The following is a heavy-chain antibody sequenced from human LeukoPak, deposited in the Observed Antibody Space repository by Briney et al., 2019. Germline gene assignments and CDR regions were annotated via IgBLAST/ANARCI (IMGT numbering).Heavy chain of an antibody. CDR1: GDPGSSANYY. Sequence: SETLSLTCTVSGDPGSSANYYWGWSRQSPGKGLEWIGRISYTGSPYYNPSPKSRVTISIDKPNHQFSLKVTSVTAADTDVYYCARVIGGSTWFSWFYPWGQGTLVTVSS. CDR3: ARVIGGSTWFSWFYP. J-gene: IGHJ5*02. V-gene: IGHV4-39*07. D-gene: IGHD6-13*01. CDR2: ISYTGSP.